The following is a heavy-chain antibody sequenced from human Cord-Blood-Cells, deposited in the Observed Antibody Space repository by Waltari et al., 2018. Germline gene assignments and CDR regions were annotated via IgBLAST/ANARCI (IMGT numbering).Heavy chain of an antibody. CDR3: ARGVAARGPPDAFDI. D-gene: IGHD6-6*01. J-gene: IGHJ3*02. CDR2: IYHSGIT. V-gene: IGHV4-30-2*01. CDR1: GGSISSGGYS. Sequence: QLQLQESGSGLVKPSQTLSLTCAVSGGSISSGGYSWSWIRQPPGKGLEWIGYIYHSGITYYNPSLKSRVTISVDRSKNQFSLKLSSVTAADTAVYYCARGVAARGPPDAFDIWGQGTMVTVSS.